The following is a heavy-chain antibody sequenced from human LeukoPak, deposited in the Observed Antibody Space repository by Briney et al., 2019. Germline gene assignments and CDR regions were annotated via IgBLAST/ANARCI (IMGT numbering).Heavy chain of an antibody. CDR2: IHHSGST. Sequence: SETLSLTCTVSKYSISSGYYWGWIRQPPGKGLEWIGNIHHSGSTYYHPSLKSRVTMSLDTSKNHLSLKLSSVTAADTAVYYCARLGRVYGDPKAAYWGQGTLVTVSS. CDR1: KYSISSGYY. V-gene: IGHV4-38-2*02. D-gene: IGHD7-27*01. J-gene: IGHJ4*02. CDR3: ARLGRVYGDPKAAY.